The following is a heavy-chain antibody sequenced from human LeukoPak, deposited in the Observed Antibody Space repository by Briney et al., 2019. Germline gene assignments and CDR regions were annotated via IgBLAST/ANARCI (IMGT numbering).Heavy chain of an antibody. CDR1: GFTFSNYN. D-gene: IGHD3-22*01. CDR3: ARSSSVNYDSSGYSALGY. Sequence: GGSLRLSCAASGFTFSNYNMNWVRQAPGKGLEWVSSISSGSTYIYYADSVKGRFTISRDNAKSSLYLQMTSLRAEDTAVYYCARSSSVNYDSSGYSALGYWGRGTLVTVSS. J-gene: IGHJ4*02. CDR2: ISSGSTYI. V-gene: IGHV3-21*01.